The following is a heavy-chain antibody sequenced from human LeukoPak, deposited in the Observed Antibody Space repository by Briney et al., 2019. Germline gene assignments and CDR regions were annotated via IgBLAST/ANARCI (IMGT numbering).Heavy chain of an antibody. CDR3: ARKWTGEYFDY. CDR1: GFTFSNYD. CDR2: ISYDGSNK. J-gene: IGHJ4*02. D-gene: IGHD3-16*01. Sequence: PGGSLRLSCAASGFTFSNYDMHWVRQAPGKGLEWVAVISYDGSNKYYADSVKGRFTISRDNSKNTVYLQMNSLRSEDTAVYYCARKWTGEYFDYWGQGTLVTVSS. V-gene: IGHV3-30*03.